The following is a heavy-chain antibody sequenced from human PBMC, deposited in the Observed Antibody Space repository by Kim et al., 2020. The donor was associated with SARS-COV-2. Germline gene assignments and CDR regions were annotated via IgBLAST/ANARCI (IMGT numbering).Heavy chain of an antibody. CDR1: GGSISSGDYY. V-gene: IGHV4-30-4*01. D-gene: IGHD5-18*01. Sequence: SETLSLTCTVSGGSISSGDYYWSWIRQPPGKGLEWIGYIYYSVSTYYNPSLKSRVTISVDTSKNQFSLKLSSVTAADTAVSYCARSPLQLPSPVDYWGQGTLVTVAS. CDR3: ARSPLQLPSPVDY. J-gene: IGHJ4*02. CDR2: IYYSVST.